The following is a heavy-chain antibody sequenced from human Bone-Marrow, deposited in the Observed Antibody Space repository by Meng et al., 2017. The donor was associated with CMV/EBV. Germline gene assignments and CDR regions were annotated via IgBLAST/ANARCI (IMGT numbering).Heavy chain of an antibody. CDR2: IKSSGRT. V-gene: IGHV4-34*01. J-gene: IGHJ4*02. CDR3: ARGKRGPNPGTKGGGYYIDY. D-gene: IGHD3-10*01. CDR1: GGSVSGYD. Sequence: RRWGAGWVTPSVTLTRRCAVYGGSVSGYDGRWIGQPPGKGLEWIGEIKSSGRTNYIPSLKSRVTISVDTDKNQFSLKLSSVTAADTAVYYWARGKRGPNPGTKGGGYYIDYWGRGTLVTVSS.